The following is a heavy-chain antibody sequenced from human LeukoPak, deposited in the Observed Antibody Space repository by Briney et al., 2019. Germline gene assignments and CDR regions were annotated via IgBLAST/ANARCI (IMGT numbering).Heavy chain of an antibody. V-gene: IGHV1-2*02. D-gene: IGHD3-10*01. CDR1: GYTFTGYY. J-gene: IGHJ5*02. CDR2: INPNSGGT. Sequence: ASVKVSCKASGYTFTGYYIHWVRQAPGQGLEWMGWINPNSGGTNYAQKFQGRVTMTRDTSTSTAYMELRRLRSDDTAVYYCARGGSGSYFSWLDPWGQGTLVTVSS. CDR3: ARGGSGSYFSWLDP.